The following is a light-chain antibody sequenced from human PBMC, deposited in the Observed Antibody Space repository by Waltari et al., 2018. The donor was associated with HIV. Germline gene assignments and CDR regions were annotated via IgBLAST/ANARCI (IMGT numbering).Light chain of an antibody. Sequence: NFMLTQPHPVSDSPGKTVTISCTRNSGSIASNSVQWYQRRPGSSPTTVICDHSQRPSGVSDRFSASIDTSSNSASLTIVGLKTEDEGDFFCHSYDSDNQIFGGGTKLTVL. CDR2: DHS. CDR3: HSYDSDNQI. J-gene: IGLJ2*01. CDR1: SGSIASNS. V-gene: IGLV6-57*01.